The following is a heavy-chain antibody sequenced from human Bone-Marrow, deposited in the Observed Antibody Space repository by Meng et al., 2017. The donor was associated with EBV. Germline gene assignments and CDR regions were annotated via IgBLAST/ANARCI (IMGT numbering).Heavy chain of an antibody. V-gene: IGHV1-18*01. CDR2: ISAYNGNT. CDR3: ARDVPVAAMRLWDY. D-gene: IGHD2-2*01. CDR1: GYIFANYG. J-gene: IGHJ4*02. Sequence: QVQLVQSGSEVQKPGASVKGSCKASGYIFANYGVSWVRQAPGQGLEWMGWISAYNGNTNFAQRLQGRVTMTADTSTSTAYLELRSLRSDDTAMYYCARDVPVAAMRLWDYWGQGTLVTVSS.